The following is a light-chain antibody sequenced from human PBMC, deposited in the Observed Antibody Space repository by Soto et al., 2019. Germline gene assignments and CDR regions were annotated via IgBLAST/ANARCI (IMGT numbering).Light chain of an antibody. CDR3: QQYDRWPWT. V-gene: IGKV1-5*03. J-gene: IGKJ1*01. CDR2: KAS. Sequence: DIQMTQSPSTLSASVGDTVTITCRASQSVSSWLAWYQQKPGKAPKLLIYKASDLESGVPSRFSGSGSGTEFTLTISSLQSEDFAVYYCQQYDRWPWTFGQGTKVEIK. CDR1: QSVSSW.